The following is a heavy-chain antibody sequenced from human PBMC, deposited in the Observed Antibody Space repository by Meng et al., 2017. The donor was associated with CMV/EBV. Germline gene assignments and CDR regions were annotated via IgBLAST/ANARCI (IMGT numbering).Heavy chain of an antibody. CDR3: ARVTSRVAGAFDY. CDR1: GGSISSGDYY. CDR2: IYYSGST. Sequence: VQVQGSGPGLVKPSQTLSRTFTVSGGSISSGDYYWSWIRQPPGKGLEWIEYIYYSGSTYYNPSLKSRVTIAVDTSKNQFSLKLSSVTAADTAVYYCARVTSRVAGAFDYWGQGTLVTVSS. D-gene: IGHD1-14*01. J-gene: IGHJ4*02. V-gene: IGHV4-30-4*08.